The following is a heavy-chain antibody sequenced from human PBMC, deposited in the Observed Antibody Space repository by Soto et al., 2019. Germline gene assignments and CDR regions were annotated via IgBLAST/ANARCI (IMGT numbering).Heavy chain of an antibody. CDR1: GFSFRNDG. J-gene: IGHJ4*02. V-gene: IGHV3-30*18. Sequence: SLRLARGASGFSFRNDGRHWGRQAPDKGLEWVAVISYDGSNKYYADSVKGRFTISRDNSKNTLYLQMNSLRAEDTAVYYCAKDLLEWLLRQRGDFGYWGQGTLVTVSS. CDR2: ISYDGSNK. CDR3: AKDLLEWLLRQRGDFGY. D-gene: IGHD3-3*01.